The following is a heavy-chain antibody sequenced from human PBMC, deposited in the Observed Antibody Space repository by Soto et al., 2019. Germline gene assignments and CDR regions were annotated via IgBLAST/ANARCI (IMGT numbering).Heavy chain of an antibody. V-gene: IGHV3-7*01. CDR3: ARDAGTGFGY. Sequence: PGGSLRLSCAASGFTFSRYWMTWVRQAPGKGLEWVANIKEDGSEKKYVDSVKGRFTISRDNAKNSLYLQMNSLRAEDTAVYHCARDAGTGFGYWGQGTPVTVSS. D-gene: IGHD1-1*01. J-gene: IGHJ4*02. CDR2: IKEDGSEK. CDR1: GFTFSRYW.